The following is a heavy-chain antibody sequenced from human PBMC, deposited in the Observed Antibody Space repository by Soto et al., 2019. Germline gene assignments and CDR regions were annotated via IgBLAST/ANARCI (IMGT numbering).Heavy chain of an antibody. CDR3: AGRGVQLERRYYYYGMDV. V-gene: IGHV1-69*12. D-gene: IGHD1-1*01. CDR1: GGTFSSYA. CDR2: IIPIFGTA. J-gene: IGHJ6*02. Sequence: QVQLVQSGAEVKKPGSSVKVSCKASGGTFSSYAISWVRQAPGQGLEWMGGIIPIFGTANYAQKFQGRVTITADEPTSTAYMELSSLRSEDTDVYYCAGRGVQLERRYYYYGMDVWGQGTTVTVSS.